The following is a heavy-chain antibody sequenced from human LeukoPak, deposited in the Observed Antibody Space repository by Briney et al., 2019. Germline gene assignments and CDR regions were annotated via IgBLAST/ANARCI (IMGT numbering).Heavy chain of an antibody. CDR2: ISSSSSYI. Sequence: GSLRLSCAASGFTFSSYSMNWVRQAPGKGLEWVSSISSSSSYIYYADSVKGRFTISRDSAKNSLYLQMNSLRAEDTAVYYCARDLPYYYGSGSIDYWGQGTLVTVSS. CDR1: GFTFSSYS. V-gene: IGHV3-21*01. CDR3: ARDLPYYYGSGSIDY. D-gene: IGHD3-10*01. J-gene: IGHJ4*02.